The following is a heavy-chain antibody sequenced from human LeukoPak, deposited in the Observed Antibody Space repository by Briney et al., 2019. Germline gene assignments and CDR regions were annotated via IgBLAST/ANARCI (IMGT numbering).Heavy chain of an antibody. CDR2: ISAYNGNT. Sequence: GASVKVSCKASGYTFTSYGISWVRQAPGQGLEWMGWISAYNGNTNYAQKLQGRVTMTTDTSTSTAYVELRSLRSDDTAVYYCARKSIAAAGTELDYWGQGTLVTVSS. D-gene: IGHD6-13*01. J-gene: IGHJ4*02. CDR1: GYTFTSYG. CDR3: ARKSIAAAGTELDY. V-gene: IGHV1-18*01.